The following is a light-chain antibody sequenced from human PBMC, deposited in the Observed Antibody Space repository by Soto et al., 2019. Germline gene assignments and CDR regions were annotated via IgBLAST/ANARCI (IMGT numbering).Light chain of an antibody. J-gene: IGKJ5*01. CDR3: QQSYSTPPIT. V-gene: IGKV1-39*01. CDR2: DAS. Sequence: IQLTQSPSSLSASVGDRFTISCRASQGIGTYLAWYQQKPGKAPKLLIYDASSLESGVPSRFSGSGSGTDFTLTIRSLQPEDFATYYCQQSYSTPPITFGQGTQLEIK. CDR1: QGIGTY.